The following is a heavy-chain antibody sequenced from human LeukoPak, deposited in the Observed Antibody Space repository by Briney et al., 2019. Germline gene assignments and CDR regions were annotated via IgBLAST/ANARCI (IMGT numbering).Heavy chain of an antibody. Sequence: PSETLSLTCTVSGGSISSSSYYWGWIRQPPGKGLEWIGSIYYSGSTYYNPSLKSRVTISVDTSKNQFSLKLSSVTAADTAVYYCASRGHVGSGTYSPYDYWGQGTLVTVSS. D-gene: IGHD3-10*01. CDR2: IYYSGST. V-gene: IGHV4-39*07. J-gene: IGHJ4*02. CDR3: ASRGHVGSGTYSPYDY. CDR1: GGSISSSSYY.